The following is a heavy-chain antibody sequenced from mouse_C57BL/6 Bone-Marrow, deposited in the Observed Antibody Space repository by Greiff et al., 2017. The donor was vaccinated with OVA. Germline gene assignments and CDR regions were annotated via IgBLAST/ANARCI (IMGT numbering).Heavy chain of an antibody. CDR1: GYAFSSSW. Sequence: QVQLQQSGPELVKPGASVKISCKASGYAFSSSWMHWVKQRPGKGLEWIGRIYPGDGDTNYNGKFKGKATLTADKSSSTAYMQLSSLTSEDSAVYFCASPYYAMDYWGQGTSVTVSS. J-gene: IGHJ4*01. CDR2: IYPGDGDT. CDR3: ASPYYAMDY. V-gene: IGHV1-82*01.